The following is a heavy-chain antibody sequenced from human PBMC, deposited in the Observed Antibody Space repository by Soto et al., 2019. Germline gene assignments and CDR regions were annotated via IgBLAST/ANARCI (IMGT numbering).Heavy chain of an antibody. CDR3: AKVGGSGWFDAFDI. V-gene: IGHV3-23*01. J-gene: IGHJ3*02. D-gene: IGHD6-19*01. Sequence: PGGSLRLSCAASGFSLSTYALSWVRQAPGKGLDWVSVISGSGGSTDYAGSVKGRFTISRDNSKNALYLQMNSLRAEDTALYYCAKVGGSGWFDAFDIWGQGTMVTVSS. CDR1: GFSLSTYA. CDR2: ISGSGGST.